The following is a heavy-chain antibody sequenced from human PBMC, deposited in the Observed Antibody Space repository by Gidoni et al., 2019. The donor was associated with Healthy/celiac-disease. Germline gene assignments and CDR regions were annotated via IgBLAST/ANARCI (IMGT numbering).Heavy chain of an antibody. CDR2: IYSGGST. Sequence: EVQLVESGGGLIQPGGSLRLSCAASGFTVSSNYMSWVRQAPGKGLEWVSVIYSGGSTYYADSVKGRFTISRDNSKNTLYLQMNSLRAEDTAVYYCARFGDYYDSSGYYQNWFDPWGQGTLVTVSS. V-gene: IGHV3-53*01. CDR1: GFTVSSNY. CDR3: ARFGDYYDSSGYYQNWFDP. J-gene: IGHJ5*02. D-gene: IGHD3-22*01.